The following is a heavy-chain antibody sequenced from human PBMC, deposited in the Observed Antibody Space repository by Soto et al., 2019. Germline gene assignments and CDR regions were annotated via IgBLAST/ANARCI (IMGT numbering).Heavy chain of an antibody. J-gene: IGHJ4*02. CDR2: IYYSGST. D-gene: IGHD1-26*01. CDR3: ARLVGATHFDY. V-gene: IGHV4-30-4*01. CDR1: GGSISSGDYY. Sequence: SETLSLTCTVSGGSISSGDYYWSWIRQPPGKGLEWIGYIYYSGSTYYNPSLKSRVTISVDTSKNQFSLKLSSVTAADTAVYYCARLVGATHFDYWGQGTLVTVSS.